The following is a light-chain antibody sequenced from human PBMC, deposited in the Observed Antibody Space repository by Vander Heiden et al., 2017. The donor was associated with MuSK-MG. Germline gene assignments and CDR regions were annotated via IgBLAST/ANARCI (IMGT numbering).Light chain of an antibody. CDR3: QQYNSNPIT. J-gene: IGKJ4*01. Sequence: DIQMTQSPSTLSASVGDRVTITCRASQSVSSYLAWYQQKPGKAPKLLIYDASSLESGVPSRFSGSGSGTEFTLTISSLQPDDSATYCCQQYNSNPITFGGGTKVEIK. V-gene: IGKV1-5*01. CDR1: QSVSSY. CDR2: DAS.